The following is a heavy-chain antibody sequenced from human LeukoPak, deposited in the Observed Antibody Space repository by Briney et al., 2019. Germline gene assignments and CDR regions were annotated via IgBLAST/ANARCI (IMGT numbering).Heavy chain of an antibody. V-gene: IGHV4-59*01. J-gene: IGHJ4*02. Sequence: SETLSLTCTVSGGSISSYYWSWIRQPPGKGLEWIGYIYYSGSTNYNPSLKSRVTISVDTSKNQFSLKLSSVTAADTAVYYRARGATYFIFDYWGQGTLVTVSS. CDR1: GGSISSYY. CDR2: IYYSGST. CDR3: ARGATYFIFDY. D-gene: IGHD1-26*01.